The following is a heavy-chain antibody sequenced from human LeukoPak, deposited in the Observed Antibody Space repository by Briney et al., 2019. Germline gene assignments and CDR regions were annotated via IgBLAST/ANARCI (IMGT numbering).Heavy chain of an antibody. Sequence: GASVKVSCKASGYTFTGYYMHWVRQAPGQGLEWMGWINPNSGGTNYAQKFQGRVTMTRDTSISTAYMELSRLRSDDTAVYYCARVQYSSSWYNWFDPWGQGTLVTVSS. V-gene: IGHV1-2*02. CDR2: INPNSGGT. CDR3: ARVQYSSSWYNWFDP. J-gene: IGHJ5*02. CDR1: GYTFTGYY. D-gene: IGHD6-13*01.